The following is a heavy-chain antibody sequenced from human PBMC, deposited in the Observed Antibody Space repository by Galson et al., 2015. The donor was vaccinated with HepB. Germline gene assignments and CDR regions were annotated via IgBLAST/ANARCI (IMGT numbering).Heavy chain of an antibody. J-gene: IGHJ4*02. CDR1: GYIFAGYY. D-gene: IGHD6-13*01. V-gene: IGHV1-2*02. CDR2: INCNSGGT. CDR3: ARVHSRGIPDAPVGY. Sequence: SVKVSCKASGYIFAGYYIHWVRQAPGQGLEWMGWINCNSGGTSHARKFQGRVAMTRDTSISTAYMELRRVRSDDTAVYYCARVHSRGIPDAPVGYWGQGTLVTVSS.